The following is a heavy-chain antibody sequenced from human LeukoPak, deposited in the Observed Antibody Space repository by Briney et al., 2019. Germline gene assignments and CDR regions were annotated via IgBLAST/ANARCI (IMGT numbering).Heavy chain of an antibody. CDR1: GGTFSSYA. D-gene: IGHD2-2*02. CDR3: ARRGYCSSTSCYNAFDI. J-gene: IGHJ3*02. V-gene: IGHV1-69*05. CDR2: IIPIFGTA. Sequence: ASVKVSCKASGGTFSSYAISWVRQAPGQGLGWMGGIIPIFGTANYAQKFQGRVTITTDESTSTAYMELSSLRSEDTAVYYCARRGYCSSTSCYNAFDIWGQGTMVTVSS.